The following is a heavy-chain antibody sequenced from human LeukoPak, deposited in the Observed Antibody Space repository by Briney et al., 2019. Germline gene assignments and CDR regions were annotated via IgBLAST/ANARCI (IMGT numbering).Heavy chain of an antibody. CDR2: IYYSGST. Sequence: SETLSLTCTVSSGSISSSSYYWGWIRQPPGKGLEWIGSIYYSGSTYYNPSLKSRVTISVDTSKNQFSLKLSSVTAADTAVYYCARRTDYYDSSGYSVAFDIWGQGTMVTVSS. CDR3: ARRTDYYDSSGYSVAFDI. CDR1: SGSISSSSYY. V-gene: IGHV4-39*01. D-gene: IGHD3-22*01. J-gene: IGHJ3*02.